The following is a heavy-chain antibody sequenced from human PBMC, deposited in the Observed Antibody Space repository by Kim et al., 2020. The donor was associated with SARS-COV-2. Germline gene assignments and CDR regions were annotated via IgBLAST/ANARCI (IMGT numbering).Heavy chain of an antibody. D-gene: IGHD3-16*02. CDR2: ISSSSSYI. V-gene: IGHV3-21*01. CDR3: ARDGTLRLGELSLTYYYYGMDV. CDR1: GFTFSFYS. Sequence: GGSLRLSCAASGFTFSFYSMNWVRQAPGKGLEWVSSISSSSSYIYYADSVKGRFTISRDNAKNSLYLQMNSLRAEDTAVYYCARDGTLRLGELSLTYYYYGMDVWGQGTTDTVSS. J-gene: IGHJ6*02.